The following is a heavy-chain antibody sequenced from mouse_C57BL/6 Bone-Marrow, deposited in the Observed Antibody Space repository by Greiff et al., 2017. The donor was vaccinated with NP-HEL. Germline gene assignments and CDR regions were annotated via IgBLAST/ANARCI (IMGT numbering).Heavy chain of an antibody. CDR2: IYPGDGDT. D-gene: IGHD1-1*01. V-gene: IGHV1-82*01. J-gene: IGHJ2*01. CDR3: ASYYYGSSYDFDY. Sequence: QVQLQQSGPELVKPGASVKISCKASGYAFSSSWMNWVKQRPGKGLEWIGRIYPGDGDTNYNGKFKGKATLTADKSSSTAYMQLSSLTSEDSAVYFCASYYYGSSYDFDYWGQGTTLTVSS. CDR1: GYAFSSSW.